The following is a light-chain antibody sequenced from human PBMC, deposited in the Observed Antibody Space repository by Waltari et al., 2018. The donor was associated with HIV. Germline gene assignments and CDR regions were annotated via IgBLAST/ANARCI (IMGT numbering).Light chain of an antibody. V-gene: IGKV1-5*03. CDR2: KAS. Sequence: IQMTQTLSTLSASVGDRVTSTCRASQGISSWLAWYQQKPGTATKLLIYKASTLESGVPSRFSGSGSGTEFTLTISSLQPDDFASYYCQRYNTYPYTFGQGTKLE. CDR1: QGISSW. CDR3: QRYNTYPYT. J-gene: IGKJ2*01.